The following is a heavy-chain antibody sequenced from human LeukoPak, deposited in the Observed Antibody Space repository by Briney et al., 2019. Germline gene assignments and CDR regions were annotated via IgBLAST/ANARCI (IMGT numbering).Heavy chain of an antibody. CDR1: DDSISSGRYY. V-gene: IGHV4-61*02. J-gene: IGHJ4*02. Sequence: SQTLSLTCTVSDDSISSGRYYWSWIRQSAGKGLEWIGRIHSSGNTNYNPSLKGRVTISVDTSKNHFSLKLTSVSIADTAVYYCAREGAAQRGGGSFDYWGQGTLVPVSS. CDR3: AREGAAQRGGGSFDY. CDR2: IHSSGNT. D-gene: IGHD3-16*01.